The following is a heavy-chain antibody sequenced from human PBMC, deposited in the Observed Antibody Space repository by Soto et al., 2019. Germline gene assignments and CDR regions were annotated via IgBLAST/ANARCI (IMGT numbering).Heavy chain of an antibody. CDR3: ATALRFLEWSGRDAFDI. CDR2: ISGSGGST. D-gene: IGHD3-3*01. V-gene: IGHV3-23*01. J-gene: IGHJ3*02. Sequence: GGSLRLSCAASGFTFSSYAMSWVRQAPGKGLEWVSAISGSGGSTYYADSVKGRFTISRDNSKNTLYLQMNSLRAEDTAVYYCATALRFLEWSGRDAFDIWGQGTMVTVSS. CDR1: GFTFSSYA.